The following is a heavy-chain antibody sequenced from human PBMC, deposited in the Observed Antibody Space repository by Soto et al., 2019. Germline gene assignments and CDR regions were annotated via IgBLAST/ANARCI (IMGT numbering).Heavy chain of an antibody. CDR2: ISWNSGSI. J-gene: IGHJ4*02. D-gene: IGHD1-26*01. Sequence: EVQLVESGGGLVQPGRSLRLSCAASGFTFDDYAMHWVRQAPGKGLEWVSGISWNSGSIGYADSVKGRFTISRDNAKNSLYLQMNSLRAEDTALYYCAKGREGAYFDYWGQGTLVTVSS. CDR3: AKGREGAYFDY. V-gene: IGHV3-9*01. CDR1: GFTFDDYA.